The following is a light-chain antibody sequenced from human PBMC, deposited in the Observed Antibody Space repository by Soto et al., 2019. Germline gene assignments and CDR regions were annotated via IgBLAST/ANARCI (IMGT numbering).Light chain of an antibody. CDR2: EVV. J-gene: IGLJ1*01. Sequence: QSALTQPPSASGSPGESVIISCTGTKNDIGVYDFVSWYQHHAGKAPRLIIYEVVQRPSGVPDRFSGSKSGNTASLTVSGLQAEDEADYYCSSYAGSSNVFGTGTKVTVL. CDR3: SSYAGSSNV. V-gene: IGLV2-8*01. CDR1: KNDIGVYDF.